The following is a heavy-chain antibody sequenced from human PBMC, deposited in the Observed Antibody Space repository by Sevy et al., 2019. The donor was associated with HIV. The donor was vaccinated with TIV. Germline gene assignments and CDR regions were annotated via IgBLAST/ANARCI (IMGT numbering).Heavy chain of an antibody. CDR1: GYTHTKLP. CDR2: FDPEDGET. J-gene: IGHJ6*02. CDR3: ATLDFWSENPFYGTDV. V-gene: IGHV1-24*01. Sequence: ASVKVSCKVSGYTHTKLPMHWVRLAPGKGLEWMGGFDPEDGETIYAQRFQGRVTMTEDTSTDTAYMELSSLRSEDTAVYYCATLDFWSENPFYGTDVWGQGTTVTVSS. D-gene: IGHD3-3*01.